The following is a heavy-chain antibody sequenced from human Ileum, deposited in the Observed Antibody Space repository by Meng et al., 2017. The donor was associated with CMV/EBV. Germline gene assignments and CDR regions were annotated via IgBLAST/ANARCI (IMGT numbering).Heavy chain of an antibody. CDR3: ARVRIVYGAALGYYYGMDV. Sequence: SETLSLTCAVSGGSISSSNWWSWVRQPPGKGLEWIGEIYHSGSTNYNPSLKSRVTISVDKSKNQFSLKLSSVTAADTAVFYCARVRIVYGAALGYYYGMDVWGQGTTVTVSS. CDR2: IYHSGST. D-gene: IGHD2-8*01. V-gene: IGHV4-4*02. J-gene: IGHJ6*02. CDR1: GGSISSSNW.